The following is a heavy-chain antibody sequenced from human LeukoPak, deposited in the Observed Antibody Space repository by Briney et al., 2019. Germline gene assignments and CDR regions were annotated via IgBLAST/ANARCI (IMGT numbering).Heavy chain of an antibody. Sequence: GGSLRLSCAASGFTFSYYGMHWVRQAPGKGLEWVAAISDDGSNEYYADSVKGRFTISRDNSKNTLYLQMNSLRAEDTAVYYCAKMVHTEQWLVPFDYWGQGTLVTVSS. V-gene: IGHV3-30*18. CDR2: ISDDGSNE. CDR3: AKMVHTEQWLVPFDY. J-gene: IGHJ4*02. CDR1: GFTFSYYG. D-gene: IGHD6-19*01.